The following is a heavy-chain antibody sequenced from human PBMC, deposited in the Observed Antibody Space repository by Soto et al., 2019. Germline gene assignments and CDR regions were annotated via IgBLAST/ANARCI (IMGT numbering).Heavy chain of an antibody. J-gene: IGHJ5*02. CDR2: MNPGSGKT. CDR1: GYXXXXNX. V-gene: IGHV1-8*01. CDR3: ARMASAGTLNWFDP. D-gene: IGHD1-1*01. Sequence: QVQXVXSGAEVXXXXXXVXVSXXXXGYXXXXNXXXXXXXXXXXXXEWMGWMNPGSGKTGYAHKFQGRVTMTRNASISTAYLELNSLRSDDTAVYYCARMASAGTLNWFDPWGQGTLVSVSS.